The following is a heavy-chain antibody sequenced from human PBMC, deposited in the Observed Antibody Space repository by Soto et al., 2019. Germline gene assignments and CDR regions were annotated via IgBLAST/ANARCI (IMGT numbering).Heavy chain of an antibody. CDR3: VRRRGYSSSGAFDY. Sequence: PGESLKISCKASGYSFTNYWIGWVRQMPGRGLEWMGIIYPGDSDTRYSPSFEGQVTFSVDKSIKTAYLHLSTLKASDTAMFYCVRRRGYSSSGAFDYWAQGTLVTVSS. J-gene: IGHJ4*02. CDR2: IYPGDSDT. CDR1: GYSFTNYW. V-gene: IGHV5-51*01. D-gene: IGHD6-6*01.